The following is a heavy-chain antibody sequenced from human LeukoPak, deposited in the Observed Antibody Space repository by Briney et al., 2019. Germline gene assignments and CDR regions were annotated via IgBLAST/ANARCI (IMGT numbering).Heavy chain of an antibody. Sequence: GGSLRLSCAVSGFTFSDYYISWIRQAPGKGLEWVAYISSSSTYTNYADSVKGRFIISRDNAKDSLYLQMNSLRAEDTAVYYCAREERRGGDCYYGYWGQGTLVTVSS. CDR1: GFTFSDYY. CDR3: AREERRGGDCYYGY. CDR2: ISSSSTYT. V-gene: IGHV3-11*06. D-gene: IGHD2-21*02. J-gene: IGHJ4*02.